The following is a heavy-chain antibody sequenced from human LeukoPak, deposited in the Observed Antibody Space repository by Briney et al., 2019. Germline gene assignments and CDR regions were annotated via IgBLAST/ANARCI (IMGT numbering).Heavy chain of an antibody. D-gene: IGHD3-10*02. CDR2: ISGSGGRT. Sequence: GGSLRLSCAASGFTFSSYAMSWVRQAPGKGLEWVSAISGSGGRTHYADSVKGRFTISRDNAKNSLYLQMNSLRAEDTAVYYCAELGITMIGGVWGKGTTVTISS. CDR1: GFTFSSYA. J-gene: IGHJ6*04. CDR3: AELGITMIGGV. V-gene: IGHV3-23*01.